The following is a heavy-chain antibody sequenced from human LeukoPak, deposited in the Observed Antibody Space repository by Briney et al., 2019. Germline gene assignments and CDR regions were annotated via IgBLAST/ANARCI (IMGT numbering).Heavy chain of an antibody. CDR2: IRNKATNYAT. V-gene: IGHV3-73*01. Sequence: PGGSLRLSCAASGFTFSGSAMHWVRQASGKGLEWLGRIRNKATNYATAYAASVEGRFTISRDDSKNTVYLQMNSLKTEDTAVYYCTGHDWFDPWGQGTLVTVSS. CDR1: GFTFSGSA. CDR3: TGHDWFDP. J-gene: IGHJ5*02.